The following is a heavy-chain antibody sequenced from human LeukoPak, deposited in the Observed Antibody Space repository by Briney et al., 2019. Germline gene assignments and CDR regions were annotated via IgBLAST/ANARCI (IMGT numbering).Heavy chain of an antibody. J-gene: IGHJ3*02. CDR3: ARIQVQDAFDI. D-gene: IGHD4/OR15-4a*01. CDR2: IYYSGST. CDR1: GGSISSGSYY. V-gene: IGHV4-39*01. Sequence: PSQTLSLTCTVSGGSISSGSYYWGWIRQPPGKGLEWIGSIYYSGSTYYNPSLKSRVTISVDTSKNQFSLKLSSVTAADTAVYYCARIQVQDAFDIWGQGTMVTVSS.